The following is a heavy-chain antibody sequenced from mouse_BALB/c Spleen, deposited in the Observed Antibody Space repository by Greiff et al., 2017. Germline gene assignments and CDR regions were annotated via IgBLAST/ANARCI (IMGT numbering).Heavy chain of an antibody. D-gene: IGHD2-3*01. CDR3: ARGWLLRGDY. CDR1: GYSFTSYY. Sequence: VQLQQSGPELMKPGASVKISCKASGYSFTSYYMHWVKQSHGKSLEWIGYIDPFNGGTSYNQKFKGKATLTVDKSSSTAYMHLSSLTSEDSAVYYCARGWLLRGDYWGQGTSVTVSS. V-gene: IGHV1S135*01. CDR2: IDPFNGGT. J-gene: IGHJ4*01.